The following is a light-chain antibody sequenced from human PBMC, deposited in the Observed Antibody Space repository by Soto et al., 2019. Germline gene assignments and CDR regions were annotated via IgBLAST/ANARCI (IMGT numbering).Light chain of an antibody. Sequence: QSALTQPPSVSRSPGQSVILSCTGTSSDIGSYNCVSWYQQSPGTAPKVMIFDVTNRPSGVPDRFSGSKSGNTASLTISGLQAEDEADYYGSSCASGSTLIFGGGTKLTVL. V-gene: IGLV2-18*02. CDR3: SSCASGSTLI. J-gene: IGLJ2*01. CDR2: DVT. CDR1: SSDIGSYNC.